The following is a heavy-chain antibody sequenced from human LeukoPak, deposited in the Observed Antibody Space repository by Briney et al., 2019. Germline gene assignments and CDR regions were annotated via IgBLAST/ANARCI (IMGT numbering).Heavy chain of an antibody. J-gene: IGHJ4*02. CDR2: ISSTSSLI. CDR1: GFTFSSFN. Sequence: GGSLRLSCAASGFTFSSFNMNWVRQAPGKGLEWVSSISSTSSLIWYAYSLKGRFTTSRDNDKNSLYLQMDSLRAEDTAVYYCARYNSGWNDYWGQGTLVTVSS. CDR3: ARYNSGWNDY. V-gene: IGHV3-21*01. D-gene: IGHD6-19*01.